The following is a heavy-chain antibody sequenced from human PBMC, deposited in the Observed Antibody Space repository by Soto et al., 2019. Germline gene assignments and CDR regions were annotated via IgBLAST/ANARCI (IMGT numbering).Heavy chain of an antibody. Sequence: SETLSLTCTVSGDSISSGGYHWSWIRQHPGQGLEWIGYIYYSGSTNYNPSLKSRVTISVDTSKNQFSLKLSSVTAADTAVYYCARKTVTTSLFVGGWFDPWGQGTLVTVSS. J-gene: IGHJ5*02. D-gene: IGHD4-4*01. V-gene: IGHV4-31*03. CDR3: ARKTVTTSLFVGGWFDP. CDR1: GDSISSGGYH. CDR2: IYYSGST.